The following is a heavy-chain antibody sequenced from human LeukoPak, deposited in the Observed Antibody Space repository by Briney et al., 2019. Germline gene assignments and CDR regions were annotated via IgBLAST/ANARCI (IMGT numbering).Heavy chain of an antibody. CDR1: GFTFSSFG. CDR3: ARDSMGVSFFDY. D-gene: IGHD2/OR15-2a*01. CDR2: ISSSGNTI. V-gene: IGHV3-48*03. J-gene: IGHJ4*02. Sequence: GGSLRLSCAASGFTFSSFGMNWVRQAPGKGLEWVSYISSSGNTIYYTDSVKGRFTISRDNAKNSLYLQMKSLRAEDTAVYYCARDSMGVSFFDYWGQGTLVTVSS.